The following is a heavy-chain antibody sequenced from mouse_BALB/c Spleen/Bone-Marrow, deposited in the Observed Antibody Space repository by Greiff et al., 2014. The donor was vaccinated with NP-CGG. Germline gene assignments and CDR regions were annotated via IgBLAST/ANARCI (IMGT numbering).Heavy chain of an antibody. CDR2: INGNGGSS. CDR3: ARVAYYNVYFDY. Sequence: EVHLVESGGGLVQPGGSLKLSCAASGITFSNYGMPWIRQTPDKRLELVATINGNGGSSYYPDSVKGRFTISRDNAKNTLYLQMSSLKSEDTAMYYCARVAYYNVYFDYWGQGTTLTVSS. V-gene: IGHV5-6-3*01. CDR1: GITFSNYG. J-gene: IGHJ2*01. D-gene: IGHD2-12*01.